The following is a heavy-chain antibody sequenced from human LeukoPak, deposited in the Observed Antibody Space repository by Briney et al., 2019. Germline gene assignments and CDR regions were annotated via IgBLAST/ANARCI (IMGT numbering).Heavy chain of an antibody. J-gene: IGHJ4*02. D-gene: IGHD5-18*01. Sequence: SETLSLTCTVSGGSISSSSYYWGWIRQPPGPGLEWIGSIYYSGSTYYNPSLKSRVTISVDTSKNQFSLKLSSVTAADTAVYYCARSGKIQLFDYWGQGTLVTVSS. CDR1: GGSISSSSYY. CDR2: IYYSGST. CDR3: ARSGKIQLFDY. V-gene: IGHV4-39*01.